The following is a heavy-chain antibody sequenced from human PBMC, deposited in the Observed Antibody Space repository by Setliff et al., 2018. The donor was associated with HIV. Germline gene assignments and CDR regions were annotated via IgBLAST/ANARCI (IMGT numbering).Heavy chain of an antibody. J-gene: IGHJ6*02. CDR1: GFTFSSYW. D-gene: IGHD3-10*01. V-gene: IGHV3-7*01. CDR2: INRDGSET. Sequence: GGSLRLSCAASGFTFSSYWISWVRQAPGKGLEWVANINRDGSETYYLDPVKGRFTISRDNAKNSLYLQMNSLRAEDTAVYYCARSVIGYYYYGMDVWGQGTLVTVSS. CDR3: ARSVIGYYYYGMDV.